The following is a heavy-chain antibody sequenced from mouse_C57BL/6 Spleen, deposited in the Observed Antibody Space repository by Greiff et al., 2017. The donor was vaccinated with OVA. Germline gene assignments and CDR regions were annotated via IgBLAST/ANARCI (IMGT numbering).Heavy chain of an antibody. CDR2: IDPSDSYT. Sequence: VQLQESGAELVMPGASVKLSCKASGYTFTSYWMHWVKQRPGQGLEWIGEIDPSDSYTNYNQKFKGKSTLTVDKSSSTAYMQLSSLTSEDSAVYYCARGLRRNWYFDVWGTGTTVTVSS. D-gene: IGHD2-4*01. CDR3: ARGLRRNWYFDV. J-gene: IGHJ1*03. CDR1: GYTFTSYW. V-gene: IGHV1-69*01.